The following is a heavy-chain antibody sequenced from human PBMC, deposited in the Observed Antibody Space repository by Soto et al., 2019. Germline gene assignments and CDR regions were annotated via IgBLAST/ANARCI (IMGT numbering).Heavy chain of an antibody. V-gene: IGHV3-23*01. CDR3: AKVYDLVRGVINY. D-gene: IGHD3-10*01. CDR2: ISGSGGST. Sequence: GGSLRLSCAASGFTFSSYAMSWVRQAPGKGLEWVSAISGSGGSTYYADSVKGRFTISRDNSKNTLYLQMDSLRAEDTAVYYCAKVYDLVRGVINYWGQGTLVTVSS. CDR1: GFTFSSYA. J-gene: IGHJ4*02.